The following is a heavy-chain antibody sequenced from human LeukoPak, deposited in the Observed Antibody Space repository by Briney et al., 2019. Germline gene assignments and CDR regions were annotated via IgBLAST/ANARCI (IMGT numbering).Heavy chain of an antibody. CDR2: TIGTGVST. V-gene: IGHV3-23*01. CDR1: GFTFSSFA. Sequence: PGGSLRLSCAASGFTFSSFAMTWVRQAPGKGLEWVSSTIGTGVSTFYADSVKGRFTISRDNSKNTLYLQMNSLRAEDTAVYYCARGKAYNNLDWFDPWGQGTLVTVSS. J-gene: IGHJ5*02. D-gene: IGHD4-11*01. CDR3: ARGKAYNNLDWFDP.